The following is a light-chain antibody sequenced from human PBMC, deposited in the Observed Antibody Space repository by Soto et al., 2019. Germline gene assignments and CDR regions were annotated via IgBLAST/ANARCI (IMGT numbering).Light chain of an antibody. CDR3: QQSYATAAWT. J-gene: IGKJ1*01. V-gene: IGKV1-39*01. Sequence: DIQVTQSPSSLSASVGDRVNMTCRARQSISTYLNWYQHKVGKAPNLLIYSISTLHSGVPSRFSGSRSGTDYTLTINSLQPEDSATYYCQQSYATAAWTFGQGTKVEIK. CDR1: QSISTY. CDR2: SIS.